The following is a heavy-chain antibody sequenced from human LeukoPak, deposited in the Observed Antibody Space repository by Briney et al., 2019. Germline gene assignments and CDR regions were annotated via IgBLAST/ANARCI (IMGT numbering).Heavy chain of an antibody. CDR3: ARELLNTLPLSYSMDV. CDR2: ISITGSTI. Sequence: GGSLRLSCAASGFSFSSYEMNWVRQAPGKGLEWVSYISITGSTIYYADSVKGRFTISRDNSKNSIHLKMKSLRAEDTAVYYCARELLNTLPLSYSMDVWGKGAMVIVSS. V-gene: IGHV3-48*03. CDR1: GFSFSSYE. J-gene: IGHJ6*03. D-gene: IGHD4/OR15-4a*01.